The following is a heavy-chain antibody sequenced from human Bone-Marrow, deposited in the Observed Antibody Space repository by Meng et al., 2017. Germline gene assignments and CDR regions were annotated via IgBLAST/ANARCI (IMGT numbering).Heavy chain of an antibody. V-gene: IGHV4-34*01. Sequence: GQLQQWGAGLLKPSETLSLTCAVYGGSFSGYYWSWIRQPPGKGLEWIGEINHSGSTNYNPSLKSRVTISVDTSKNQFSLKLSSVTAADTAVYYCARGSWLQLWLQDYWGQGTLVTVSS. D-gene: IGHD5-18*01. CDR2: INHSGST. CDR3: ARGSWLQLWLQDY. J-gene: IGHJ4*02. CDR1: GGSFSGYY.